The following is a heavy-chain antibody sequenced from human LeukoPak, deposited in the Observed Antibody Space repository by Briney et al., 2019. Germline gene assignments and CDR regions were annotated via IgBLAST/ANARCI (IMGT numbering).Heavy chain of an antibody. Sequence: SETLSLTCTVSGDSISSSSYYWVGLRQPPGKGLEWIATIHYTGSTYYNPSLKSRVTISVDTSKNQFSLKLSSVTAADTAMYYCARYWGPYDNSGAYFDYGGQGTLVTVSS. J-gene: IGHJ4*02. CDR1: GDSISSSSYY. V-gene: IGHV4-39*01. CDR2: IHYTGST. D-gene: IGHD3-22*01. CDR3: ARYWGPYDNSGAYFDY.